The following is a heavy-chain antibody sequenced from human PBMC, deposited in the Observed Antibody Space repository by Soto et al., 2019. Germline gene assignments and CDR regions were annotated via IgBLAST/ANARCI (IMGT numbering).Heavy chain of an antibody. CDR1: GGSISRYY. J-gene: IGHJ5*02. CDR3: ARGYCSSTSCYIWDNWFDP. Sequence: QVQLQESGPGLVKPSETLSLTCTVSGGSISRYYWSWIRQPPGKGLEWIGYIYYSGRTNYNPSLKSRVTISVDTSKNQFYLKLSSVTAADTAVYYCARGYCSSTSCYIWDNWFDPWGQGTLVTVSS. D-gene: IGHD2-2*02. V-gene: IGHV4-59*01. CDR2: IYYSGRT.